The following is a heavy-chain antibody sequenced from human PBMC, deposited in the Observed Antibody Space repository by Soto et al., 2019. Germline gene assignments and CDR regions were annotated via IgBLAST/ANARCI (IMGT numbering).Heavy chain of an antibody. D-gene: IGHD2-2*01. V-gene: IGHV1-46*01. CDR2: INPSGGST. J-gene: IGHJ4*02. CDR3: ARDYLSSKSSLSYFDY. CDR1: GYNFISHY. Sequence: QVLLVQSGAEVTRPGASLKVSCKASGYNFISHYINWVRQAPGQGLEWMGFINPSGGSTTHAQNFQGRLSMTRDTSTSTVYMELSGLRSEDAAVYYCARDYLSSKSSLSYFDYWGQGTLVTVSS.